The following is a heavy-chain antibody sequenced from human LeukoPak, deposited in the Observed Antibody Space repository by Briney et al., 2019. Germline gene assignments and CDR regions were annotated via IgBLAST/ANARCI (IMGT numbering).Heavy chain of an antibody. V-gene: IGHV1-18*04. D-gene: IGHD1/OR15-1a*01. CDR3: ARVRGTALTAYPGYFDY. J-gene: IGHJ4*02. CDR2: ISIYTGNI. CDR1: GYTFTSYG. Sequence: GASVKVSCKASGYTFTSYGISWVRQAPRQGLEWMGWISIYTGNIKYGEKFQGRATMTRDTSTSTAYMEVRSLTSDDTAVYYCARVRGTALTAYPGYFDYWGQGTLVTVSS.